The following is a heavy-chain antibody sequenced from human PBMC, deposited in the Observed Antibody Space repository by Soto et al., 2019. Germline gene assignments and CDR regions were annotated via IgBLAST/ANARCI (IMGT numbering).Heavy chain of an antibody. D-gene: IGHD5-12*01. CDR3: ASGLDGGYDHYYYYSLDV. Sequence: DVQLVESGGGLVKPGGSLRLSCAASGFTFSGYSMNWVRQAPGKGLEWVSSISSSSSYIYYADSLKGRFTISRDNAKNSLYLQMNSLRAEDTAVYYCASGLDGGYDHYYYYSLDVWGQGTTVTVSS. CDR2: ISSSSSYI. V-gene: IGHV3-21*01. J-gene: IGHJ6*02. CDR1: GFTFSGYS.